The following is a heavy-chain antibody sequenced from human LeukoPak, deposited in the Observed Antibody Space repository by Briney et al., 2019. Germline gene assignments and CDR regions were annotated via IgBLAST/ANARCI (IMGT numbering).Heavy chain of an antibody. J-gene: IGHJ4*02. CDR1: GGSFSGYY. V-gene: IGHV4-34*01. CDR3: AINDGSGSYYKSDY. CDR2: IDQSGST. Sequence: SETLSLTCAVYGGSFSGYYWSWVRQPPGKGPEWIGEIDQSGSTNYNPSHKSRVTITIDTSKSQFSLKLNSVTAADTAVYYCAINDGSGSYYKSDYWGQGTLVTVSS. D-gene: IGHD3-10*01.